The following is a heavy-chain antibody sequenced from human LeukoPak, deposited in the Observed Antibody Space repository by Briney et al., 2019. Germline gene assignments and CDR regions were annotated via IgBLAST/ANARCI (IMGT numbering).Heavy chain of an antibody. CDR2: IYYSGST. J-gene: IGHJ6*03. CDR3: ARGYCSSTSCYRPPYYYYYMDV. D-gene: IGHD2-2*02. Sequence: SETLSLTCTVSGGSISSSSYYWGWIRQPPGKGLEWIGSIYYSGSTYYNPSLKSRVTISVDTSKNQFSLKLSSVTAADTAVYYCARGYCSSTSCYRPPYYYYYMDVWGKGTTVTVSS. V-gene: IGHV4-39*07. CDR1: GGSISSSSYY.